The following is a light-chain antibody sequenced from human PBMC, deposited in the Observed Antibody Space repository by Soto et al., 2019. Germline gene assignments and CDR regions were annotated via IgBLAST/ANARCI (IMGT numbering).Light chain of an antibody. V-gene: IGKV3-15*01. Sequence: EIVMTQSPAPLSVSPGERATLSCRASQSISSNLAWYQQKPGQAPRLLMFRTSSRATGFPARFSGSGSGTEFNLTISSLQSEDFGVYYCQQYNNWPRATFGGVTLVDIK. CDR3: QQYNNWPRAT. J-gene: IGKJ4*01. CDR1: QSISSN. CDR2: RTS.